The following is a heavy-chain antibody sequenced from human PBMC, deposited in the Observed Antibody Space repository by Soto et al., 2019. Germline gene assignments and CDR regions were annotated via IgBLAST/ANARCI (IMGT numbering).Heavy chain of an antibody. V-gene: IGHV3-30*18. Sequence: GGSLRLSCQASGFNFNNYGMHWVRQAPGKGLEWVAVITYDGSNKYYADSVKGRFTISRDNSKNTLSLHLNTLKPEDTAVYHCAKDRVGGTFYTPLGFWGQGTLVTSPQ. CDR1: GFNFNNYG. J-gene: IGHJ4*02. CDR3: AKDRVGGTFYTPLGF. D-gene: IGHD1-7*01. CDR2: ITYDGSNK.